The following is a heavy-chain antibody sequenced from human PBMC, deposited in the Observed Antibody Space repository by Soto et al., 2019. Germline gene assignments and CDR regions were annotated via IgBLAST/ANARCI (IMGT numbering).Heavy chain of an antibody. CDR3: ARHPLRYRPNWFDP. CDR1: GGSISSSNW. J-gene: IGHJ5*02. D-gene: IGHD1-1*01. V-gene: IGHV4-4*02. CDR2: IYYSGST. Sequence: SETLSLTCAVSGGSISSSNWWSWVRQPPGKGLEWIGGIYYSGSTNYKPSLKSRVIISVDTSKNQFSLRLTSVTAADTAVYYCARHPLRYRPNWFDPWGQGTQVTVSS.